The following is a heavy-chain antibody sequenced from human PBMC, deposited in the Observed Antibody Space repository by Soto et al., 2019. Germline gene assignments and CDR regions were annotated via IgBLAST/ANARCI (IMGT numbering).Heavy chain of an antibody. Sequence: ASVKVSCKASGYTFTSYAMHWVRQAPGQRLEWMGWINAGNGNTKYSQMLQGRDTINRDTSASTAYMELSSLRSEDTAVYYCARDSTGYSSSWLYYYYYFMDVWGKGTTVTVSS. CDR2: INAGNGNT. V-gene: IGHV1-3*01. CDR1: GYTFTSYA. CDR3: ARDSTGYSSSWLYYYYYFMDV. J-gene: IGHJ6*03. D-gene: IGHD6-13*01.